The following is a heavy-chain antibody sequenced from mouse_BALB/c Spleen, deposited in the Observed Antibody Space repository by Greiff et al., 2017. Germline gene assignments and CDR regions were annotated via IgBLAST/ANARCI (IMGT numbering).Heavy chain of an antibody. CDR3: ARFYYGYDAYYAMDY. V-gene: IGHV3-2*02. D-gene: IGHD2-2*01. Sequence: EVKLVESGPGLVKPSQSLSLTCTVTGYSITSDYAWNWIRQFPGNKLEWMGYISYSGSTSYNPSLKSRISITRDTSKNQFFLQLNSVTTEDTATYYCARFYYGYDAYYAMDYWGQGTSVTVSS. J-gene: IGHJ4*01. CDR1: GYSITSDYA. CDR2: ISYSGST.